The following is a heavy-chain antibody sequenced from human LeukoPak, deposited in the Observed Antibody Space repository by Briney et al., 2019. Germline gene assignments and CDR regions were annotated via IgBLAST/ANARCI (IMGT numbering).Heavy chain of an antibody. J-gene: IGHJ5*02. D-gene: IGHD2-2*01. V-gene: IGHV3-21*01. Sequence: GGSLRLSCAASGFTFSSYSMNWVRQAPGKGLEWVSSITSSSSYIYYADSVKGRFTISRDNAKNSLYLQMNSLRAEDTAVYYCARYRGDCSSTSCYYNWFDPWGQGTLVTVSS. CDR2: ITSSSSYI. CDR1: GFTFSSYS. CDR3: ARYRGDCSSTSCYYNWFDP.